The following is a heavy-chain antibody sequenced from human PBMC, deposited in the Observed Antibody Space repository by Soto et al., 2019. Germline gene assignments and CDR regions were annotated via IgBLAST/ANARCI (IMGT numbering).Heavy chain of an antibody. CDR1: GYTFTSHG. V-gene: IGHV1-18*01. J-gene: IGHJ4*02. D-gene: IGHD2-2*01. Sequence: QVLLVQSGVEVRKPGASVKVSCKTSGYTFTSHGVSWLRQAPGQGPEWMGWISTYGGNSNYARKFQDRLTMSSDTSTRTVYMELRSLRSDDTAVYYCARDPGTSRFDYWGQVTLVTVSS. CDR2: ISTYGGNS. CDR3: ARDPGTSRFDY.